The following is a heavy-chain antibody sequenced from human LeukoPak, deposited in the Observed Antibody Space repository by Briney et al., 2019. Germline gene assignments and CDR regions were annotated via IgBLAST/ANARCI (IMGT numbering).Heavy chain of an antibody. J-gene: IGHJ4*02. D-gene: IGHD4-17*01. CDR3: AKSADEFGDYEEVGSLDY. V-gene: IGHV3-30*18. CDR1: GFTFRRFG. CDR2: LSYDGSDK. Sequence: GGSLRLSCAASGFTFRRFGMHWVRQAPGKGLEWVAVLSYDGSDKYYGGSVKGRFVISRDNSKNTLYLQMNSLRAEDTAIYFCAKSADEFGDYEEVGSLDYWGQGTLVTVSS.